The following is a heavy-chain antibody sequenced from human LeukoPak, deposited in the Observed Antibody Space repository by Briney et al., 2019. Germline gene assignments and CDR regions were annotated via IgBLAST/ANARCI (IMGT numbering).Heavy chain of an antibody. Sequence: ASVKVSCKASGYTFTSYAMHWVRQAPGQRLEWMGWINAGNGNTKYSQKFQGRVTMTRDTSTSTVYMELSSLRSEDTAVYFCGRSMVRGVNYYFDFWGQGTLVTVSS. D-gene: IGHD3-10*01. CDR2: INAGNGNT. CDR1: GYTFTSYA. CDR3: GRSMVRGVNYYFDF. J-gene: IGHJ4*02. V-gene: IGHV1-3*01.